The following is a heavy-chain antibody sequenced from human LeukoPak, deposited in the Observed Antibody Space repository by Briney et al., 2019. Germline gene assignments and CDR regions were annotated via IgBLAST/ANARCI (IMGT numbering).Heavy chain of an antibody. CDR3: AREIMTTVTKHYYYYMDV. Sequence: PRGSLRLSCAAPGFTFSSYWMHWVRQAPGKGLVWVSRINSDGSSTSYADSVKGRFTISRDNAKSTVYLQMNSLRAEDTAVYYCAREIMTTVTKHYYYYMDVWGKGTTVTVSS. V-gene: IGHV3-74*01. CDR1: GFTFSSYW. J-gene: IGHJ6*03. CDR2: INSDGSST. D-gene: IGHD4-17*01.